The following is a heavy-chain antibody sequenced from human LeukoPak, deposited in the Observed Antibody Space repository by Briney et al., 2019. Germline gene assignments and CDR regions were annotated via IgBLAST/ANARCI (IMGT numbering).Heavy chain of an antibody. J-gene: IGHJ5*02. D-gene: IGHD4-17*01. Sequence: ASVTVSCTASGYSFSDFHINWVRQASGQGLEWIGWVSPKTGDRGYALKFQGRVTMTSDTSETTVYMEVRSLTSEDTAVYYCARTPPNGDIGTWGQGTMVTVSS. V-gene: IGHV1-8*01. CDR1: GYSFSDFH. CDR2: VSPKTGDR. CDR3: ARTPPNGDIGT.